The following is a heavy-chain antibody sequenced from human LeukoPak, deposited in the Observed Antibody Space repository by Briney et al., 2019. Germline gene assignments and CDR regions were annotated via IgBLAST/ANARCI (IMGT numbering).Heavy chain of an antibody. CDR2: INPNSGGT. D-gene: IGHD1-7*01. J-gene: IGHJ5*02. V-gene: IGHV1-2*02. CDR1: GYTFTGYY. CDR3: ARDVGVGLELPSNWFDP. Sequence: ASVKVSCKASGYTFTGYYMHWVRQAPGQGLEWMGWINPNSGGTNYAQKFQGRVTMTRDTSISTAYMELSRLRSDDTAVFYCARDVGVGLELPSNWFDPWGQGTLVTVSS.